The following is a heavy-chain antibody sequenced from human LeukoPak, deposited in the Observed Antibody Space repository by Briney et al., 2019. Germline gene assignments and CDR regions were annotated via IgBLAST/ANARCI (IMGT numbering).Heavy chain of an antibody. V-gene: IGHV1-2*06. D-gene: IGHD4-17*01. Sequence: ASVKVSCKASGYTFTGYYMHWVRQAPGQGLEWMGRINPNSGGTNYAQKFQGRVTMTRDTSISTAYMELSRLRSDDTAVYYCARGNGDYDWFDPWGQGTLVTVSS. CDR1: GYTFTGYY. CDR2: INPNSGGT. CDR3: ARGNGDYDWFDP. J-gene: IGHJ5*02.